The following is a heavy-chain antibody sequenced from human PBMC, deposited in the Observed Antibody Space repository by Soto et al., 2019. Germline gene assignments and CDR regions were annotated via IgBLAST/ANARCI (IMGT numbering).Heavy chain of an antibody. V-gene: IGHV4-34*01. D-gene: IGHD3-22*01. CDR1: GGSFSGYY. CDR3: ARGDYYDSSGYYYGKVPFDI. Sequence: SETLSLTCAVYGGSFSGYYWSWIRQPPGKGLEWIGEINQSGSPNYNPSLKSRVTISVDTSKNQFSLKLSSVTAADTAVYYCARGDYYDSSGYYYGKVPFDIWGQGTMVTVSS. CDR2: INQSGSP. J-gene: IGHJ3*02.